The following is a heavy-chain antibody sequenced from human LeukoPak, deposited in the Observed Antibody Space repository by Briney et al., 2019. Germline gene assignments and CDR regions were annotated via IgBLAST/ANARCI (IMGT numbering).Heavy chain of an antibody. D-gene: IGHD6-19*01. Sequence: PGGSLRLSCVASGFTFSSYWMSWVRQAPGKGLEWVANIKDDGSEIYYVDSVRGRFTISRDAASNSLYLQMSSLRSDDTAVYYCARERIVAGTGTFDSWGQGTLVTVSS. CDR1: GFTFSSYW. J-gene: IGHJ4*02. V-gene: IGHV3-7*03. CDR2: IKDDGSEI. CDR3: ARERIVAGTGTFDS.